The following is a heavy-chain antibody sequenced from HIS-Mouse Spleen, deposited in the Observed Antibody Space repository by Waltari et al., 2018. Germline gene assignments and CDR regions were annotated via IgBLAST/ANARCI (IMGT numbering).Heavy chain of an antibody. Sequence: QLQLQEPGPGLVKPSETLSPTCTVSGGSTSSSSYYLGRIRQPPGKGLEWIGSIYYSGSTYYNPSLKSRVTISVDTSKNQFSLKLSSVTAADTAVYYCAREIPYSSSWYDWYFDLWGRGTLVTVSS. J-gene: IGHJ2*01. V-gene: IGHV4-39*07. CDR2: IYYSGST. D-gene: IGHD6-13*01. CDR3: AREIPYSSSWYDWYFDL. CDR1: GGSTSSSSYY.